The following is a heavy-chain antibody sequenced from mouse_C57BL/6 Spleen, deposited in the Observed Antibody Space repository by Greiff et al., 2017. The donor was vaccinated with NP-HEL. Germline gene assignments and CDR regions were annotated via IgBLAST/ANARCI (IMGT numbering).Heavy chain of an antibody. CDR1: GFTFNTYA. D-gene: IGHD2-1*01. Sequence: EVMLVESGGGLVQPKGSLKLSCAASGFTFNTYAMHWVRQAPGKGLEWVARIRSKSSNYATYYADSVKDRFTISRDDSQSMHYLQMNNLKTEDTAMYYCVSEGGYGNYGAYWGQGTLVTVSA. V-gene: IGHV10-3*01. J-gene: IGHJ3*01. CDR2: IRSKSSNYAT. CDR3: VSEGGYGNYGAY.